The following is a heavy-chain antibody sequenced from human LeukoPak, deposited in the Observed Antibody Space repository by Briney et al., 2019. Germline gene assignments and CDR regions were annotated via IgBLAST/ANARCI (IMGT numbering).Heavy chain of an antibody. D-gene: IGHD3-16*01. J-gene: IGHJ4*02. V-gene: IGHV4-34*01. CDR1: GGSFSGYY. Sequence: PSETLSLTCAVYGGSFSGYYWSYIRQSPGKGLEWIGEINHDGSTNYNPSLKSRVTMSVDTSKNQFSLKLRSVTVADTAVYYCARGRYYFDDSDAYFYWGQGTLVTVSS. CDR3: ARGRYYFDDSDAYFY. CDR2: INHDGST.